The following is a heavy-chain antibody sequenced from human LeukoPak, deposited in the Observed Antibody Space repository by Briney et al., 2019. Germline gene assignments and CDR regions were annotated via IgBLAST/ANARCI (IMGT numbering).Heavy chain of an antibody. CDR1: GGSFSGCY. V-gene: IGHV4-34*01. CDR3: ARFVNSVPAADIYYYGMDV. D-gene: IGHD2-2*01. CDR2: SNHSGST. J-gene: IGHJ6*02. Sequence: SETLSLTCAVYGGSFSGCYWSWIRQPPGKGLEWIGESNHSGSTNYNPSLKSRVTISVEMSKNQFSLTLSLVTAADTAVYYCARFVNSVPAADIYYYGMDVWGQGPTVTVPS.